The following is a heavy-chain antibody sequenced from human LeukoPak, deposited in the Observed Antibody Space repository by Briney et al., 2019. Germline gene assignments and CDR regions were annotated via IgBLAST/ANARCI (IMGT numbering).Heavy chain of an antibody. CDR2: IYSGGST. V-gene: IGHV3-66*01. CDR1: GFTVSSNY. CDR3: ARGGGYGSGSHTLDY. D-gene: IGHD3-10*01. J-gene: IGHJ4*02. Sequence: AGGSLRLSCAASGFTVSSNYMSWVRQAPGKGLEWVSVIYSGGSTYYADSVKGRFTISRDNSKNTLYLQMNSLRAEDTAVYYCARGGGYGSGSHTLDYWGQGTLVTVSS.